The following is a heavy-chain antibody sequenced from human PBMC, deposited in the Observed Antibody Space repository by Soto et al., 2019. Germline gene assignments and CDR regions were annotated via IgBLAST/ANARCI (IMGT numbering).Heavy chain of an antibody. V-gene: IGHV3-43*01. J-gene: IGHJ3*02. CDR3: AKDVHDFWSGYSLDAFDI. D-gene: IGHD3-3*01. Sequence: GGSLRLSCAASGFTFDDYTMHWVCQAPGKGLEWVSLISWDGGSTYYADSVKGRFTISRDNSKNSLYLQMNSLRTEDTALYYCAKDVHDFWSGYSLDAFDIWGQGTMVTV. CDR2: ISWDGGST. CDR1: GFTFDDYT.